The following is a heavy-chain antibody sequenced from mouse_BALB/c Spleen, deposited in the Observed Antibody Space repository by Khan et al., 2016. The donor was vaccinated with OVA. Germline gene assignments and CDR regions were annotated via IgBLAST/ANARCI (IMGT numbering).Heavy chain of an antibody. CDR2: IWSGGST. CDR3: ARRGYYYGRGAWFPY. CDR1: GFSLTSYG. Sequence: VQLQESGPGLVQPSQSLSITCTVSGFSLTSYGVHWVRQSPGKGLEWLGVIWSGGSTDYNAAFISRLSISKDNSKSQVFFKMNSLQANDTAIYYCARRGYYYGRGAWFPYWGQGTLVTVSA. V-gene: IGHV2-2*02. J-gene: IGHJ3*01. D-gene: IGHD1-1*01.